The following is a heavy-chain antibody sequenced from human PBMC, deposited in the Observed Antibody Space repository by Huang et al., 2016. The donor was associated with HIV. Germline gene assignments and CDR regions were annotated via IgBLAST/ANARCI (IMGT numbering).Heavy chain of an antibody. Sequence: QVQLQESGPGLVKPSETLSLTCTVSGGSVSSGRYYWSWIRQPPGKGLEWIGYIDYSGSTNYNPFLKSRVTISVDTSKNQFSLKLSSVTAADTAVYYCARVDLLLGKYGDYEENAFDIWGQGTMVTVSS. CDR2: IDYSGST. V-gene: IGHV4-61*01. CDR1: GGSVSSGRYY. D-gene: IGHD4-17*01. J-gene: IGHJ3*02. CDR3: ARVDLLLGKYGDYEENAFDI.